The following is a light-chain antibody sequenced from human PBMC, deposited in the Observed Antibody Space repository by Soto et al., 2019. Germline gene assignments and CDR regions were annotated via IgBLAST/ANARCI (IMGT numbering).Light chain of an antibody. CDR3: QQRDYWQVT. J-gene: IGKJ5*01. CDR2: GAS. Sequence: EIVLTQSPATLSVSPGERVTLSCRASQSVDINLAWYQQKPGQAPRLLIYGASTRATGIPARFSGSGSGTDFALTISSLEPEDFAVYYCQQRDYWQVTFGQGTRLEI. V-gene: IGKV3D-15*01. CDR1: QSVDIN.